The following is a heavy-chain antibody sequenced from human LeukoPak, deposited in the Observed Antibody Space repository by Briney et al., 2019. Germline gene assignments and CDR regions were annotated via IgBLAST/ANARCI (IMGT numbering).Heavy chain of an antibody. D-gene: IGHD4-17*01. J-gene: IGHJ4*02. V-gene: IGHV3-30*02. CDR3: ARDSTSHRYYGDSTEGFDY. CDR1: GFTFSSYG. CDR2: IRYDGSNK. Sequence: GGSLRLSCAASGFTFSSYGMHWVRQAPGKGLEWVAFIRYDGSNKYYADSVKGRFTISRDNSKNTLYLQMNSLRAEDTAVYYCARDSTSHRYYGDSTEGFDYWGQGTLVTVSS.